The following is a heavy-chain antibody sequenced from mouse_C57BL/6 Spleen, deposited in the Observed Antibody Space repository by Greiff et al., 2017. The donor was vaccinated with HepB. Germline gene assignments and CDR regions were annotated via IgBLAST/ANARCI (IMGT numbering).Heavy chain of an antibody. V-gene: IGHV1-54*01. D-gene: IGHD2-3*01. CDR3: ASDCYYPFAY. J-gene: IGHJ3*01. Sequence: VQLQQSGAELVRPGTSVKVSCKASGYAFTNYLIEWVKQRPGQGLEWIGVINPGSGGTNYNEKFKGKATLTADKSSRTAYMQLSSLTSEDSAVYFCASDCYYPFAYWGQGTLVTVSA. CDR1: GYAFTNYL. CDR2: INPGSGGT.